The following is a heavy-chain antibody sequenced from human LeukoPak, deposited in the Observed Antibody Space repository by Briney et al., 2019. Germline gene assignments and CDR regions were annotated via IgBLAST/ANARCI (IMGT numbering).Heavy chain of an antibody. J-gene: IGHJ4*02. Sequence: GGSLRLTCAASGFTFSSDAMSWVRQAPGKGLEWVSAISGSGVSTYYADSVKGRFTISRDNSKNTLYLQMNSLRAEDTAVYYCAKGQSGYTYGYFHWGQGTLVTVSS. CDR1: GFTFSSDA. D-gene: IGHD5-18*01. V-gene: IGHV3-23*01. CDR3: AKGQSGYTYGYFH. CDR2: ISGSGVST.